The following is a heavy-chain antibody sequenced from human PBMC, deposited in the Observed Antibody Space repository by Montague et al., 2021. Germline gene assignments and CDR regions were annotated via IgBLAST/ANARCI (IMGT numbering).Heavy chain of an antibody. D-gene: IGHD1-26*01. CDR1: GDSMNTYK. J-gene: IGHJ3*01. Sequence: SETLSLTCTVSGDSMNTYKWNWIRQPPGKAPEWIGYIYSSRNTNYKPSLKSRVTISVDTSRNQFSLEVSSVTAADTAMYNCAREWSGFDFWGHGTMVTVS. CDR3: AREWSGFDF. CDR2: IYSSRNT. V-gene: IGHV4-59*01.